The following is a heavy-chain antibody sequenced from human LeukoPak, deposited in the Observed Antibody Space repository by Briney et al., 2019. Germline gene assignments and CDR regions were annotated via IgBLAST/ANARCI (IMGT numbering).Heavy chain of an antibody. CDR1: GGTFSSYA. V-gene: IGHV1-69*04. Sequence: SVKVSCKASGGTFSSYAISWVRQAPGQGLEWMGRIIPILGIANYAQKFQGRVTITADKSTSTAYMELSGLRSEDTAVYYCARDFVSSPPDAFDIWGQGTMVTVSS. CDR3: ARDFVSSPPDAFDI. CDR2: IIPILGIA. J-gene: IGHJ3*02.